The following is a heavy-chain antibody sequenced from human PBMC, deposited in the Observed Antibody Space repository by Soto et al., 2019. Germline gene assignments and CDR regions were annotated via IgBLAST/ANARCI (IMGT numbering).Heavy chain of an antibody. J-gene: IGHJ6*02. Sequence: SETLSLTCTVSGGSISSGGYYWSWIRQHPGKGLEWIGYIYYSGSTYYNPSLKSRVTISVDTSKNQFSLKLSSVTAADTAVYYCATLSWGFYYYGMDVWGQGTTVTVSS. CDR3: ATLSWGFYYYGMDV. CDR2: IYYSGST. D-gene: IGHD3-16*01. CDR1: GGSISSGGYY. V-gene: IGHV4-31*03.